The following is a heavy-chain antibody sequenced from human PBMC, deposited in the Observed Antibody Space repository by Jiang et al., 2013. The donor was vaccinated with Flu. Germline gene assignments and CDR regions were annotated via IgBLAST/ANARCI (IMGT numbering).Heavy chain of an antibody. CDR1: NW. D-gene: IGHD3-3*01. CDR2: IHHSWTS. V-gene: IGHV4-4*02. CDR3: ARGKLVGDFWSGYEYHFED. Sequence: NWWSWVRPAPTGRGVEWIGEIHHSWTSNYNPSLRGRVTLSVDTSNNHFSLQLSSVTAADTAVYYCARGKLVGDFWSGYEYHFEDWGQGTLVTI. J-gene: IGHJ4*02.